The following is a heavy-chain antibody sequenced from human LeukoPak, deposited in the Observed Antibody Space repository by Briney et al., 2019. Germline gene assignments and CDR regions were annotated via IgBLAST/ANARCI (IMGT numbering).Heavy chain of an antibody. CDR1: GGSISSYY. Sequence: SETLSLTCTVSGGSISSYYWSWIRQPPGKGLEWIGYIYYSGSTNYNPSLKSRVTISVDTSKNQFSLKLSSVTAADTAVYYCARVAAAGTDLDYWGQGTLVTVSS. CDR2: IYYSGST. V-gene: IGHV4-59*01. J-gene: IGHJ4*02. CDR3: ARVAAAGTDLDY. D-gene: IGHD6-13*01.